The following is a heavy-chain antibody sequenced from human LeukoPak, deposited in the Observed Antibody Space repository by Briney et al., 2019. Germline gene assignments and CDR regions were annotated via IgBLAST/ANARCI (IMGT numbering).Heavy chain of an antibody. Sequence: GASVKVSRKASGYTFTSYGISWVRQAPGQGLEWMGWISAYNGNTNYAQKLQGRVTMTTDTSTSTAYMELRSLRSDDTAVYYCASNQLALDFDYWGQGTLVTVSS. CDR2: ISAYNGNT. CDR3: ASNQLALDFDY. V-gene: IGHV1-18*01. CDR1: GYTFTSYG. J-gene: IGHJ4*02. D-gene: IGHD2-2*01.